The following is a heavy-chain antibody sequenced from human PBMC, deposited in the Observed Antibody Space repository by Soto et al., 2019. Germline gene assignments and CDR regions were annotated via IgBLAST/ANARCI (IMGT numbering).Heavy chain of an antibody. D-gene: IGHD3-22*01. V-gene: IGHV3-30*18. Sequence: GGSLRLSCAASGFTFSDYGMHWVRQAPGKGLEWVAVISYDGSNKYYADSVKGRFTISRDNSKNTLYLQMNSLRAEDTAVYYCGKADRRDSIGYPDYWGQGTLVTVSS. CDR2: ISYDGSNK. CDR1: GFTFSDYG. CDR3: GKADRRDSIGYPDY. J-gene: IGHJ4*02.